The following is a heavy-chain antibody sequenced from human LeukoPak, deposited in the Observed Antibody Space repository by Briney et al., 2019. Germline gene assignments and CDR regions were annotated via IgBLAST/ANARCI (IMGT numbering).Heavy chain of an antibody. J-gene: IGHJ5*02. D-gene: IGHD3-22*01. CDR2: INPKSGGT. CDR3: ARDWENLVVINNWFDP. CDR1: GYTFTDYY. Sequence: ASVTVSCKASGYTFTDYYIHWVRQAPGLGLELMAWINPKSGGTNYAQKFQGRVTMTRDTSISTAYMELSRLRSDDTAVYYCARDWENLVVINNWFDPGGQGTLVTVSS. V-gene: IGHV1-2*02.